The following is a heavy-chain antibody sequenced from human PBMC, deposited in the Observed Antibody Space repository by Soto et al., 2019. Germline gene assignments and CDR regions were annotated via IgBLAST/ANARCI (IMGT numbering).Heavy chain of an antibody. CDR1: GFTFSSYG. CDR3: AKDPRRCSSTSCYGSNYYYYYMDV. V-gene: IGHV3-30*18. CDR2: ISYDGSNK. D-gene: IGHD2-2*01. J-gene: IGHJ6*03. Sequence: QVQLVESGGGVVQPGRSLRLSCAASGFTFSSYGMHWVRQAPGKGLEWVAVISYDGSNKYYADSVKGRFTISRDNSKNTLYLQMNSLRAQDTAVYYCAKDPRRCSSTSCYGSNYYYYYMDVWGKGTTVTVSS.